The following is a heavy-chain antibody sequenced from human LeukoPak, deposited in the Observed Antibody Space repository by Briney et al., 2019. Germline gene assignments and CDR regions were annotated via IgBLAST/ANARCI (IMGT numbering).Heavy chain of an antibody. CDR2: INPNSGGT. CDR3: ARDLRMWELPHFDY. Sequence: ASVTVSCKASGYTFTGYYMHWVRQAPGQGLEWMGWINPNSGGTNYAQKFQGRVTMTRDTSISTAYMELSRLRSDDTAVYYCARDLRMWELPHFDYWGQGTLVTVSS. J-gene: IGHJ4*02. V-gene: IGHV1-2*02. D-gene: IGHD1-26*01. CDR1: GYTFTGYY.